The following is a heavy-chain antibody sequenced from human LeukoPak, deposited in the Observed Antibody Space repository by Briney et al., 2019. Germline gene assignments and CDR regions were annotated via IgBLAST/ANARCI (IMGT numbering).Heavy chain of an antibody. CDR3: TRQTGESTNFDN. CDR1: GFTVSSSY. J-gene: IGHJ4*02. D-gene: IGHD2-2*01. V-gene: IGHV3-53*01. CDR2: IYSGGTT. Sequence: GGSLRLSCAASGFTVSSSYISWVRQAPGKGLEWVSVIYSGGTTYYADSVKGRFTISRDNSKNMLYLLMNSLRAEDTAMYHCTRQTGESTNFDNWGQGTLVTVSS.